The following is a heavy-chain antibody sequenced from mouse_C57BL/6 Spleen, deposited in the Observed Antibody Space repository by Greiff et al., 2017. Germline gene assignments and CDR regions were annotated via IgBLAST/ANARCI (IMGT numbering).Heavy chain of an antibody. V-gene: IGHV1-72*01. CDR2: IDPNSGGT. D-gene: IGHD1-1*01. Sequence: VQLQQPGAELVKPGASVKLSCKASGYTFTSYWMHWVKQRPGRGLEWIGRIDPNSGGTKYNEKFKSKATLTVDKPSRTAYMQLSSLTSEDSAVYYCARSGITTVVATYSDYWGQGTTLTVSS. CDR1: GYTFTSYW. CDR3: ARSGITTVVATYSDY. J-gene: IGHJ2*01.